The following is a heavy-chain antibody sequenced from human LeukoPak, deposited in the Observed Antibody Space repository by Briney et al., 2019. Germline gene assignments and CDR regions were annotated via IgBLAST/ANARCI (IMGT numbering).Heavy chain of an antibody. CDR3: ARHGTISSESYFDY. Sequence: SETLSLTCSVSGGSVSSYYWSWIRQSPGKGLEWIGYIHNSGRTNYNPSLKSRVTGFVDTSKNQVYLRLSSVTAADTAVYYCARHGTISSESYFDYWGQGALVTVSS. CDR1: GGSVSSYY. J-gene: IGHJ4*02. CDR2: IHNSGRT. D-gene: IGHD1-14*01. V-gene: IGHV4-59*08.